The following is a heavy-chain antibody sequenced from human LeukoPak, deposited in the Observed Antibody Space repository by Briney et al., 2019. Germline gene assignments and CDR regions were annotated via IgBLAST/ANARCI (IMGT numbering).Heavy chain of an antibody. Sequence: AETLSLTCTVSGCSISSYYWSWIRQPAGKGLEWIGRIYTSGSTNYNPSLKSRVTMSVDTYKNQCSLKLSAVTAADTAVYYWAREVSSIAARFCDYWGQGTLVTVSS. D-gene: IGHD6-6*01. CDR2: IYTSGST. J-gene: IGHJ4*02. CDR3: AREVSSIAARFCDY. V-gene: IGHV4-4*07. CDR1: GCSISSYY.